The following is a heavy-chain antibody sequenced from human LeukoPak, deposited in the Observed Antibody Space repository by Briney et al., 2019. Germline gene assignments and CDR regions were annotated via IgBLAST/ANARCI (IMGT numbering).Heavy chain of an antibody. CDR3: ARHRGSGYPYFDY. D-gene: IGHD3-22*01. CDR2: IYYSGST. J-gene: IGHJ4*02. Sequence: SETLYLTCTVSGGSINNYYWSWIRQPPGKGLEWIGYIYYSGSTNYNPSLKSRVTISVDTSKNQFSLKMSSLTAADTAVYYCARHRGSGYPYFDYWGQGTLVTVSS. V-gene: IGHV4-59*01. CDR1: GGSINNYY.